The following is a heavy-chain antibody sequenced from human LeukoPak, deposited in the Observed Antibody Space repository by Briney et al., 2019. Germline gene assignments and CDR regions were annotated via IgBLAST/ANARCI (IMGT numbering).Heavy chain of an antibody. Sequence: ASVKVSCKASGGTFSSYAISWVRQAPGQGLEWMGRIIPILGIANYAQKFQGRVTITADKSPSTAYMELSSLRSEDTAVYYCATADQLQFQFDYWGQGTLVTVSS. CDR1: GGTFSSYA. J-gene: IGHJ4*02. V-gene: IGHV1-69*04. CDR2: IIPILGIA. D-gene: IGHD5-24*01. CDR3: ATADQLQFQFDY.